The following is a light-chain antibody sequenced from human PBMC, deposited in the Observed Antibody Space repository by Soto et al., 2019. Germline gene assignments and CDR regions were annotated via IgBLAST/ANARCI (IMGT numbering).Light chain of an antibody. Sequence: QSVLTQPASVSASPGQSITISCTGTSSGIGAYNYVSWYQHHPGKAPKLMIYVVSNRPSGVSNRFSGSKSGNTASLTISGLQAEDEADYYCSSYTTSSTYVFGAGTKVTVL. CDR1: SSGIGAYNY. V-gene: IGLV2-14*03. CDR2: VVS. CDR3: SSYTTSSTYV. J-gene: IGLJ1*01.